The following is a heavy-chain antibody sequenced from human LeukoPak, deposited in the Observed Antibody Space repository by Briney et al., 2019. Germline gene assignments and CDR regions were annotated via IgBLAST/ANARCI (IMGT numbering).Heavy chain of an antibody. CDR3: ARLGIVVVPAATPDY. V-gene: IGHV1-2*02. CDR2: INPNSGGT. J-gene: IGHJ4*02. D-gene: IGHD2-2*01. CDR1: GYTFTGYY. Sequence: ASVKVSCKASGYTFTGYYMHWVRQAPGRGLEWMGWINPNSGGTNYAQKFQGRVTMTRDTSISTAYMELSRLRSDDTAVYYCARLGIVVVPAATPDYWGQGTLVTVSS.